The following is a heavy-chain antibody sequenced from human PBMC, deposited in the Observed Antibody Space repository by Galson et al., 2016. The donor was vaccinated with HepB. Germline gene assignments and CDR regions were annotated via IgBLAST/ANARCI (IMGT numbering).Heavy chain of an antibody. V-gene: IGHV3-21*01. Sequence: SLRLSCAASGFSFRFYSMNWVRQAPGKGLEWVSSISSSSNYIYYADSVKGRFTISRDNAKNSLYLQMNSLRADDTAVYYRASFTAMATFEYWGQGTLVTVSS. J-gene: IGHJ4*02. D-gene: IGHD5-18*01. CDR1: GFSFRFYS. CDR3: ASFTAMATFEY. CDR2: ISSSSNYI.